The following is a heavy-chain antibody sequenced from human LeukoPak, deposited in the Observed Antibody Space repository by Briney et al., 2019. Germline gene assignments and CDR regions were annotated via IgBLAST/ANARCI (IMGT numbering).Heavy chain of an antibody. Sequence: PGGSLRLSCVASGFSFSTYEMNWVRQAPGKGLEWVAYTSTSGSSVYYADSLKGRFTVSRDNAKSSLFLQVDSLTVADTAVYYCARVGREVSTGYFDDWGQGTLVAVSS. CDR3: ARVGREVSTGYFDD. CDR1: GFSFSTYE. D-gene: IGHD2-8*01. V-gene: IGHV3-48*03. CDR2: TSTSGSSV. J-gene: IGHJ4*02.